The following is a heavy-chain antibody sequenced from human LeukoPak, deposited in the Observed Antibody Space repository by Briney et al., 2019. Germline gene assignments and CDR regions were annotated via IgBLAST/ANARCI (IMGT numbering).Heavy chain of an antibody. Sequence: YPSETLSLTCSVSGASISPYYWVWIRQPPGKGLEWIGYVFYNGRTSYNPSLKSRVTISADTSKNQFSLKMNSVTAADTAVYYCASGNYYQDYWGQGTVVTVSP. V-gene: IGHV4-59*08. J-gene: IGHJ4*02. CDR1: GASISPYY. CDR2: VFYNGRT. CDR3: ASGNYYQDY. D-gene: IGHD1-26*01.